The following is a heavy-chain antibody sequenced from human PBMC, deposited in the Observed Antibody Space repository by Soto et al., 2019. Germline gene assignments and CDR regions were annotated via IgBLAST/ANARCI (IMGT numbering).Heavy chain of an antibody. D-gene: IGHD3-10*01. Sequence: ASVKVSCKASGYTFTSYGISWVRQAPGQGLEWMGWISAYNGNTNYAQKLQGRVTMTTDTSTSTAYMELRSLRSDDTAVYYCARDEDPYPGRPYYYYYMDVWGKGTTVTVSS. CDR2: ISAYNGNT. J-gene: IGHJ6*03. V-gene: IGHV1-18*01. CDR3: ARDEDPYPGRPYYYYYMDV. CDR1: GYTFTSYG.